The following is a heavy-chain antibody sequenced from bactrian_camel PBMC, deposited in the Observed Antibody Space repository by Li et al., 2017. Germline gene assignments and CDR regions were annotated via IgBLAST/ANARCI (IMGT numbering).Heavy chain of an antibody. CDR1: GLTFSIYA. CDR2: LYTDGIS. Sequence: VQLVESGGGLVQPWGSLRLSCAASGLTFSIYAMNWVRQAPGKGLEWVANLYTDGISHHADSVSGRFTISRDNAKNTMYLQMNSLKSEDTSVYHCVRDRDYGLGPVFGYWGQGTQVTVS. V-gene: IGHV3S10*01. CDR3: VRDRDYGLGPVFGY. D-gene: IGHD5*01. J-gene: IGHJ6*01.